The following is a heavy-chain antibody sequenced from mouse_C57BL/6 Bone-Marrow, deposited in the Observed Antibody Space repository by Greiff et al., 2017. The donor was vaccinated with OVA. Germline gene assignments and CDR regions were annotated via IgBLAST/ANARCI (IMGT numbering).Heavy chain of an antibody. Sequence: QVQLKESGAELVKPGASVKISCKASGYAFSSYWMNWVKQRPGKGLEWIGQIYPGDGDTNYNGKFKGKATLTADKSSSTAYMQLSSLTSEDSAVYFCARESITTVVARYFDVWGTGTTVTVSS. J-gene: IGHJ1*03. V-gene: IGHV1-80*01. D-gene: IGHD1-1*01. CDR2: IYPGDGDT. CDR3: ARESITTVVARYFDV. CDR1: GYAFSSYW.